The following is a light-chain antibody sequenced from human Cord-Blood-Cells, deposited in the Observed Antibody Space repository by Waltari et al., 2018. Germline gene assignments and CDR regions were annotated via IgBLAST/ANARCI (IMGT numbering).Light chain of an antibody. Sequence: DIVITHSLDSSAVCLVGKATINCKSTQSVLYSANNKNYLAWYQQKPGQPPKLLIYWASTRESGVPERFSGSGSGTDFTLTISSLQAEDVAVYYCQQYYSTPTFGQGTKVEIK. CDR3: QQYYSTPT. J-gene: IGKJ1*01. CDR2: WAS. CDR1: QSVLYSANNKNY. V-gene: IGKV4-1*01.